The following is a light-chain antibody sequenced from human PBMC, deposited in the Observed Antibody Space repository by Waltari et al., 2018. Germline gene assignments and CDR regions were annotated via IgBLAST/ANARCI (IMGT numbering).Light chain of an antibody. J-gene: IGLJ2*01. V-gene: IGLV1-47*01. CDR2: RMN. Sequence: QSVLTQPPSASGTHGQRVTISCSGRHSNIGTYSVYWYQQLPGTAPKLLIYRMNQRPSGVPHRFSGSKSGSSASLAISGLRSEDEADYYCAAWDDSVSGLVFGGGTRLTVL. CDR3: AAWDDSVSGLV. CDR1: HSNIGTYS.